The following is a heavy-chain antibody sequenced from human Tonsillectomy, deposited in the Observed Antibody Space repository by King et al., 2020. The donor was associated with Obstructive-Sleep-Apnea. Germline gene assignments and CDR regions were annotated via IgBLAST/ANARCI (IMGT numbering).Heavy chain of an antibody. D-gene: IGHD6-25*01. CDR1: GFIFSNYG. CDR3: GKSVGDVYSSACPDN. CDR2: IRYDGTNT. J-gene: IGHJ4*02. Sequence: VQLVESGGGVVQPGGSLRLSCTASGFIFSNYGMHWVRQAPGKGLEWVAFIRYDGTNTYYADSVKGRFTISRDNSKNTLYLQMSSLRAEDTAIYYCGKSVGDVYSSACPDNWGQGNLVSVSS. V-gene: IGHV3-30*02.